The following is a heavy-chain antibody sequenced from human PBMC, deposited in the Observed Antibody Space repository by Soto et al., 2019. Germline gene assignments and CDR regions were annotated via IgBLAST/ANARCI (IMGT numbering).Heavy chain of an antibody. CDR1: GFTFSSYG. D-gene: IGHD6-6*01. CDR2: ISYDGSNK. V-gene: IGHV3-30*18. Sequence: QVQLVESGGGVVQPGRSLRLSCAASGFTFSSYGMHWVRQAPGKGLEWVAVISYDGSNKYYADSVKGRFTISRDNSKNTLYLQMSSLGAEDTAVYYCAKDGRSSSSGVDYHYYGMDVWGQGTTVTVSS. CDR3: AKDGRSSSSGVDYHYYGMDV. J-gene: IGHJ6*02.